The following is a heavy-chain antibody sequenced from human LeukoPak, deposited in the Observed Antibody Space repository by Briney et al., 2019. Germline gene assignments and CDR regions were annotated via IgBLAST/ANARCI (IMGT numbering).Heavy chain of an antibody. J-gene: IGHJ4*02. CDR3: AHRRGAHPIDY. CDR1: GFSLRSSGAG. CDR2: IYWDDDK. V-gene: IGHV2-5*02. D-gene: IGHD3-16*01. Sequence: SGPTLVNPTQTLTLTCTFSGFSLRSSGAGVGWIRRPPGKAREWLALIYWDDDKRYSPSLKSRLTITKDTSKNQVVLTMTNMDPVDTGTYYCAHRRGAHPIDYWGQGTLVTVSS.